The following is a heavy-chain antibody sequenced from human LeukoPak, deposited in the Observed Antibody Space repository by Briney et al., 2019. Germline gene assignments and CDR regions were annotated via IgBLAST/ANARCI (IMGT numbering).Heavy chain of an antibody. CDR2: INDSGST. V-gene: IGHV4-34*01. Sequence: SETLSLTCAVYGGSFSGYYWRWIRQSPGKGLEWIGEINDSGSTNYDPSLKSRVTISVDASKNQISLKLTSVTAADTAVYYCARVAGDPIYYYYYMDVWGKGTTVTVSS. D-gene: IGHD7-27*01. CDR1: GGSFSGYY. J-gene: IGHJ6*03. CDR3: ARVAGDPIYYYYYMDV.